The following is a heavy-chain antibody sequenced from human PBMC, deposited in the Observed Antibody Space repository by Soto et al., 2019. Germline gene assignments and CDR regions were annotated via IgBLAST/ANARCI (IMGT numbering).Heavy chain of an antibody. Sequence: PGGSLRLSCAASGFSISKFSMNWVRQAPGKGLDWVPSISGDGETTAYADSVQGRFTISKDNSKNTVSLQMRSLTAEDTAVYYCAKGDSGTTPPYYFDRRGQGTLVTVSS. D-gene: IGHD1-1*01. V-gene: IGHV3-23*01. CDR3: AKGDSGTTPPYYFDR. J-gene: IGHJ4*02. CDR2: ISGDGETT. CDR1: GFSISKFS.